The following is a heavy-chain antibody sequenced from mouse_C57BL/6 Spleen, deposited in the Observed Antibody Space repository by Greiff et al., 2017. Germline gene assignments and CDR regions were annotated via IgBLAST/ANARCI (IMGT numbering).Heavy chain of an antibody. CDR3: ARVTDFYNGSSYGAWFAY. J-gene: IGHJ3*01. Sequence: VKLVESGAELVKPGASVKISCKASGYAFSSYWMNWVKQRPGKGLEWIGQIYPGDGDTNYNGKFKGKATLTADKSSSTAYMQLSSLTSEDSAVYFCARVTDFYNGSSYGAWFAYWGQGTLVTVSA. CDR2: IYPGDGDT. V-gene: IGHV1-80*01. D-gene: IGHD1-1*01. CDR1: GYAFSSYW.